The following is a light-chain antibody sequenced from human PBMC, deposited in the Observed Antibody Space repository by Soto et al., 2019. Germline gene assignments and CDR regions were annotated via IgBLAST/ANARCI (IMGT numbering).Light chain of an antibody. CDR3: QQCYHAPRT. V-gene: IGKV4-1*01. Sequence: IVMTQSPDSLAVSLGERATINCKSSQRVLYSSNNKNSLAWYQQKPGQPPKLLIYWASTRESGVPGRFSSRGSETDFTLAISSLQAEDLAVYYCQQCYHAPRTFGQGNTVEDK. J-gene: IGKJ1*01. CDR1: QRVLYSSNNKNS. CDR2: WAS.